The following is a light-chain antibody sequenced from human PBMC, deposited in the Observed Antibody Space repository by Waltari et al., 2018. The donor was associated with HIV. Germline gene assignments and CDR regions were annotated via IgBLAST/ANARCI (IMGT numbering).Light chain of an antibody. Sequence: DMQMTQSPASLSAAVGDSVTLSCRASKDIGFNGNWYQVKTGEAPRLLMVAASRLQSGVPPRFSGSGYGTHFSLTINGPQPDDIAHYFCQQSYNLPYTFGQGT. CDR3: QQSYNLPYT. V-gene: IGKV1-39*01. CDR1: KDIGFN. J-gene: IGKJ2*01. CDR2: AAS.